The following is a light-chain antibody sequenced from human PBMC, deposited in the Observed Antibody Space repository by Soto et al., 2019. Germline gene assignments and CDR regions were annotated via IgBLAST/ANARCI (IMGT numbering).Light chain of an antibody. CDR1: SSNIGAGYD. Sequence: QAVVTQPPSVSGAPGQRVTISCTGSSSNIGAGYDVHWYQQLPGTAPKLLIYGNSNRPSGVPDRFSGSKSGTSASLAITGLQAEDEADYYCQSYDSSLSGPYVVFGGWTKLTVL. J-gene: IGLJ2*01. CDR2: GNS. CDR3: QSYDSSLSGPYVV. V-gene: IGLV1-40*01.